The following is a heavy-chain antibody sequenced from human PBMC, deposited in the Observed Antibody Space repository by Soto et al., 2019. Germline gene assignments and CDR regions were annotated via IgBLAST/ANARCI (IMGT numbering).Heavy chain of an antibody. V-gene: IGHV3-30-3*01. CDR3: ARDGYYDYVWGSYRQPLH. D-gene: IGHD3-16*02. Sequence: QVQLVESGGGVVQPGRSLRLSCAASGFTFSSYAMHWVRQAPGKGLEWVAVISYDGSNKYYADSVKGRFTISRDNSKNPMFLQMNSLRAEDTAVYYCARDGYYDYVWGSYRQPLHWGQGTLVTVSS. CDR1: GFTFSSYA. J-gene: IGHJ4*02. CDR2: ISYDGSNK.